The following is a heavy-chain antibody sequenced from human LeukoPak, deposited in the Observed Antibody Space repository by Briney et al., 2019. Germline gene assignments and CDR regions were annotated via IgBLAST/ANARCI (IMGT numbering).Heavy chain of an antibody. J-gene: IGHJ4*02. Sequence: GGSLRLSCAASGFALSSYWMHWVRQAPGKGLVWVSDIDSDGSTTRYADSVKGRFTISRDNAKNTPYLEMNSLRAEDTAVYYCATRDYTSSKYWGQGTLVTVSP. D-gene: IGHD2-2*01. V-gene: IGHV3-74*01. CDR3: ATRDYTSSKY. CDR1: GFALSSYW. CDR2: IDSDGSTT.